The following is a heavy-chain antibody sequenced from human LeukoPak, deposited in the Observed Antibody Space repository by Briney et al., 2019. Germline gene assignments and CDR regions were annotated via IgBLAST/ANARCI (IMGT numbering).Heavy chain of an antibody. J-gene: IGHJ4*02. CDR3: AKDPSRDMVRGVSNFDY. D-gene: IGHD3-10*01. CDR1: GFTFSSYA. V-gene: IGHV3-23*01. Sequence: PGGSLRLSCAASGFTFSSYAMSWVRQAPGKGLEWVSAISGSGGSTYYADSVKGRFTISRDNSKNTLYLQMNSLRAEDTAVYYCAKDPSRDMVRGVSNFDYWGQGTLVTVSS. CDR2: ISGSGGST.